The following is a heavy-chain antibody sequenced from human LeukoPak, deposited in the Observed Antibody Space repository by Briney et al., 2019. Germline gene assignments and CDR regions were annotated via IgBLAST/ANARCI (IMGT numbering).Heavy chain of an antibody. CDR2: IYYSGST. Sequence: SETLSLTCTVSGGSISSYYWSWIRQPPGKGLEWIGYIYYSGSTNYNPSLKSRVTISVDTSKNQFSLELSSVTAADTAVYYCAREDSSGSGPYYYYGMDVWGQGTTVTVSS. CDR3: AREDSSGSGPYYYYGMDV. D-gene: IGHD3-22*01. CDR1: GGSISSYY. J-gene: IGHJ6*02. V-gene: IGHV4-59*01.